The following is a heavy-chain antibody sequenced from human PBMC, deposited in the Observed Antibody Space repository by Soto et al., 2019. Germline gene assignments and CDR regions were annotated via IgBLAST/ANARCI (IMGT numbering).Heavy chain of an antibody. Sequence: GSGPTLVNPTPTLTLTCTFSGFSLSTSGMCVSWIRQPPGKALEWLALIDWDDDKYYSTSLKTRLTISKDTSKNQVVLTMTNMDPVDTATYYCARIMALERLHRPMDVWGQGTTVTVSS. V-gene: IGHV2-70*01. J-gene: IGHJ6*02. D-gene: IGHD1-1*01. CDR3: ARIMALERLHRPMDV. CDR1: GFSLSTSGMC. CDR2: IDWDDDK.